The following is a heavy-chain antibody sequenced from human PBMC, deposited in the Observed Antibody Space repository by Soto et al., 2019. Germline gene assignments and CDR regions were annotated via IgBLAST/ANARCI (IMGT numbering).Heavy chain of an antibody. J-gene: IGHJ4*02. CDR3: AHSHRQQLVLGNFDY. CDR2: IYWDDDK. V-gene: IGHV2-5*02. Sequence: QITLKESGPTLVKPTQTLTLTCTFSGFSLSTSGVGVGWIRQPPGKALEWLALIYWDDDKRYSPSLKSRLTITKDTSKNQVVLTMTNLDPVDTATYYCAHSHRQQLVLGNFDYWGQGTLVTVSS. CDR1: GFSLSTSGVG. D-gene: IGHD6-13*01.